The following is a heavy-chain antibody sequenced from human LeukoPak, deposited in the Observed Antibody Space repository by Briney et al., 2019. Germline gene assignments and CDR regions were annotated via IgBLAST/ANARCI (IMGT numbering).Heavy chain of an antibody. D-gene: IGHD3-3*01. CDR2: INHSGST. CDR1: GGSISSYY. CDR3: ARGPPRITIFGVVTNSYYYYGMDV. J-gene: IGHJ6*02. V-gene: IGHV4-34*01. Sequence: PSETLSLTCTVSGGSISSYYWSWIRQPPGKGLEWIGEINHSGSTNYNPSLKSRVTISVDTSKNQFSLKLSSVTAADTAVYYCARGPPRITIFGVVTNSYYYYGMDVWGQGTTVTVSS.